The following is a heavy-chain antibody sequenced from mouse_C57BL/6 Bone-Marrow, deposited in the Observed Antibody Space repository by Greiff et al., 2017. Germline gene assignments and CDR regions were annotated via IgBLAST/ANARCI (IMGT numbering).Heavy chain of an antibody. CDR1: GYTFTDYY. J-gene: IGHJ1*03. V-gene: IGHV1-26*01. CDR3: ARGGSSSSYWYFDV. D-gene: IGHD1-1*01. CDR2: INPNNGGT. Sequence: EVQLQQSGPELVKPGASVKISCKASGYTFTDYYMNWVKQSHGKSLEWIGDINPNNGGTSYNQKFKGKATLTVDKSSSTAYMELRSLTSEDSAVYYCARGGSSSSYWYFDVWGTGTTVTVSS.